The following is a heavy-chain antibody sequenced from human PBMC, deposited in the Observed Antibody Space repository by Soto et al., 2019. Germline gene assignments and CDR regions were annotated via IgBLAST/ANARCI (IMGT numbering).Heavy chain of an antibody. CDR3: ECDNSILGDHFQD. CDR2: IYADGGT. J-gene: IGHJ1*01. V-gene: IGHV3-53*02. CDR1: GFTVSSNS. Sequence: EVELVETGGGLIQPGGSLRLSCAVSGFTVSSNSMSWVRQAPGKGLEWVSLIYADGGTYYGDSVKGRFTISRDTSKNTVSLQMPSLRADDTAVYYCECDNSILGDHFQDWGQGTLVTVSS. D-gene: IGHD3-16*01.